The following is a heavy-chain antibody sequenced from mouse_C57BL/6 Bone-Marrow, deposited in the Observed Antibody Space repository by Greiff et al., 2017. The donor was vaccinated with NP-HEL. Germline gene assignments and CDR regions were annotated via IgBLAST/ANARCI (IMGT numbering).Heavy chain of an antibody. D-gene: IGHD1-1*01. CDR3: ARRAYSYGSSYVFDY. Sequence: EVKLMESGGDLVRPGGSLKLSCAASGFTFSSYGMSWVRQTPDKRLEWVATISSGGSYTYYPDSVKGRFTISRDNAKNTLDLQMSSLKSEDTAMYYCARRAYSYGSSYVFDYWGQGTTLTGSS. CDR1: GFTFSSYG. J-gene: IGHJ2*01. CDR2: ISSGGSYT. V-gene: IGHV5-6*02.